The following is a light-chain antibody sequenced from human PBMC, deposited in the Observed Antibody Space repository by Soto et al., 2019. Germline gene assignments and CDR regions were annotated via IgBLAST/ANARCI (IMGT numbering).Light chain of an antibody. CDR2: KGS. CDR1: QIVVHGDVIGX. V-gene: IGKV2-30*02. Sequence: DVVMTQSPLSLPVTLGQPASISWRSNQIVVHGDVIGXXXGXXQIXXXSLMRXXYKGSKRDSGVPARFSGSGSGTDFALKISRVEAEDVGVYYCMQGTHWPITFGQGTRLEIK. J-gene: IGKJ5*01. CDR3: MQGTHWPIT.